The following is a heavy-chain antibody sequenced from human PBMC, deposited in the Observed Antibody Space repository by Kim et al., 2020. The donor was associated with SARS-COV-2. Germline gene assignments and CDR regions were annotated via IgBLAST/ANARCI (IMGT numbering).Heavy chain of an antibody. CDR1: GGSISSSSYY. CDR2: IYYSGST. V-gene: IGHV4-39*07. J-gene: IGHJ2*01. D-gene: IGHD3-10*01. CDR3: ARDRGLWFGEIWYLDR. Sequence: SETLSLTCTVSGGSISSSSYYWGWIRQPPGKGLEWIGSIYYSGSTYYNPSLKSRVTISVDTSKNQFSLKLSSVTAADTAVYYCARDRGLWFGEIWYLDRWGRGTLVTVSS.